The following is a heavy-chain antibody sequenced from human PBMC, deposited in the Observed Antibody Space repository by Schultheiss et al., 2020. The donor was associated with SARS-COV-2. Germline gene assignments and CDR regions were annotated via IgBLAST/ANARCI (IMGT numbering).Heavy chain of an antibody. CDR3: ARDRYDFWSGYVSYWYFDL. CDR2: IIPIFGTA. J-gene: IGHJ2*01. Sequence: SVKVSCKASGGTFSSYAISWVRQAPGQGLEWMGGIIPIFGTANYAQKFQGRVTITADESTSTAYMELSSLRSEDTAVYYCARDRYDFWSGYVSYWYFDLGGRGTLVPVSS. V-gene: IGHV1-69*13. CDR1: GGTFSSYA. D-gene: IGHD3-3*01.